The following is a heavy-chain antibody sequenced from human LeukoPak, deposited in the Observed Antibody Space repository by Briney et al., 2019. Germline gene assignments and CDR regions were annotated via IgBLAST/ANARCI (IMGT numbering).Heavy chain of an antibody. V-gene: IGHV3-7*01. D-gene: IGHD2-8*01. J-gene: IGHJ4*02. Sequence: GGSLRLSCAASGISFSGNWMGWVRQAPGGGLEWVASIKYDGSAKYNADSVKGRFTISRDNAKNSLYLEMNSLTAEDTAVYYCAFSNAFKVWGQGTLVTVSS. CDR1: GISFSGNW. CDR3: AFSNAFKV. CDR2: IKYDGSAK.